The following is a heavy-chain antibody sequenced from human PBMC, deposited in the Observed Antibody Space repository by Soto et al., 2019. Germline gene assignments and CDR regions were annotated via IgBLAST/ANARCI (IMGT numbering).Heavy chain of an antibody. CDR2: ISGSGGST. Sequence: RLSCAASGFTFSSYAMSWVRQAPGKGLEWVSAISGSGGSTYYADSVKGRFTISRDNSKNTLYLQMNSLRAEDTAVYYCAKSMVRGVNYYGMDVWGQGTTVTVYS. CDR3: AKSMVRGVNYYGMDV. D-gene: IGHD3-10*01. V-gene: IGHV3-23*01. J-gene: IGHJ6*02. CDR1: GFTFSSYA.